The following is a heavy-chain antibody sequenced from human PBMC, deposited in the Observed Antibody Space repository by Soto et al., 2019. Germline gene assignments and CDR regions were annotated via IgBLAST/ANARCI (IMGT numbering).Heavy chain of an antibody. D-gene: IGHD6-6*01. CDR3: ARDLSPPRLYSTSSGLIYFSDRDV. Sequence: QVQLVQSGAEVKKPGASVKVSCKASEYTFTGYYLHWVRQAPGQGLEWMVWLNPNSGATTYAQKSQGRVTMTRDTSISTADMELGRLRSDDTPVHSCARDLSPPRLYSTSSGLIYFSDRDVWCPGTTVTVSS. CDR1: EYTFTGYY. V-gene: IGHV1-2*02. J-gene: IGHJ6*02. CDR2: LNPNSGAT.